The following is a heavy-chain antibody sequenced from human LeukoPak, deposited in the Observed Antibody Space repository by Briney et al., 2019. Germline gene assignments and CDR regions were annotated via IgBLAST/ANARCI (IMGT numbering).Heavy chain of an antibody. CDR2: ISGGGETT. CDR1: GFTFNNYA. J-gene: IGHJ6*03. D-gene: IGHD1-14*01. V-gene: IGHV3-23*01. Sequence: PGGSLRLSCAASGFTFNNYAMNWVRQAPGKGLEWVSSISGGGETTYYADSAKGRFTISRDNSQNTLYLQMNSLRAEDTAVYYCAKDGEGNRYYYYYMDVWGKGTTVTVSS. CDR3: AKDGEGNRYYYYYMDV.